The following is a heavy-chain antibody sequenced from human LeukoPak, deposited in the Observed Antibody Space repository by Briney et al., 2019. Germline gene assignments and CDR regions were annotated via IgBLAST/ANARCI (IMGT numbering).Heavy chain of an antibody. D-gene: IGHD2-15*01. CDR1: VFNFNMFA. J-gene: IGHJ4*02. CDR2: LRRSGTTT. V-gene: IGHV3-23*01. CDR3: AKAQQIRHCSEGVCMEGYYFDY. Sequence: GGSLRLSCTRTVFNFNMFATHCVRQSPEKGLECLSDLRRSGTTTNYADSVKALSTISRDSSQHTMFLKLKSLRPEDTPVYYFAKAQQIRHCSEGVCMEGYYFDYWGQGTLVTVSS.